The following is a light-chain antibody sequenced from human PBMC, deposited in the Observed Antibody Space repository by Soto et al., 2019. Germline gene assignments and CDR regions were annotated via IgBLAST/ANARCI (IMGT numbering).Light chain of an antibody. V-gene: IGLV2-8*01. CDR1: SSDVGGYNY. CDR3: SSYAGSNNLV. CDR2: DVS. Sequence: QSALTQPPSASGSPGQSVTISCTGTSSDVGGYNYVSWYQQHPGKAPKLMIYDVSKRPSGVPDRFSGSKSGNTASLTVSGLQAEDEADYCCSSYAGSNNLVFGGGTKLTVL. J-gene: IGLJ2*01.